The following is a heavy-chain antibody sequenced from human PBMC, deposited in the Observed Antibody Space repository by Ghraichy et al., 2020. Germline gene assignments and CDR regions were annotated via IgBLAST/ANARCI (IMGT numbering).Heavy chain of an antibody. CDR3: AREGGEIAARSRGADY. J-gene: IGHJ4*02. CDR2: INHSGST. Sequence: SETLSLTCAVYGGSFSGYYWSWIRQPPGKGLEWIGEINHSGSTNYNPSLKSRVTISVDTSKNQFSLKLSSVTAADTAVYYCAREGGEIAARSRGADYWGQGTLVTVSS. D-gene: IGHD6-6*01. CDR1: GGSFSGYY. V-gene: IGHV4-34*01.